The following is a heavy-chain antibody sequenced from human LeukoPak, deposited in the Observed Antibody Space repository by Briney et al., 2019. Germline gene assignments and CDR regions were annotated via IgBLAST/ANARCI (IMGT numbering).Heavy chain of an antibody. J-gene: IGHJ6*02. CDR1: GYTFISYA. CDR2: INAGNGNT. V-gene: IGHV1-3*01. CDR3: ARDKDYYYHGMDV. Sequence: ASVKVSCKASGYTFISYAMHWVRQAPGQRLEWMGWINAGNGNTKYSQKFQGRVTITRDTSASTAYMELSSLRSEDTAVYYCARDKDYYYHGMDVWGQGTMVTVSS.